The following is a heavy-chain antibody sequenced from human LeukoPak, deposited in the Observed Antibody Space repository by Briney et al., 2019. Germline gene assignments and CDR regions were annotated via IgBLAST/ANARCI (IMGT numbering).Heavy chain of an antibody. Sequence: SETLSLTCAVSGGSISSGGYSWSWIRQPPGKGLEWIGYIYHSGSTYYNPSLKSRVTISVDRSKNQFSLKLSSVTAADTAVYYCARVRREVNYYDTEGNWFDPWGQGTLVTVSS. CDR1: GGSISSGGYS. V-gene: IGHV4-30-2*01. CDR2: IYHSGST. D-gene: IGHD3-22*01. CDR3: ARVRREVNYYDTEGNWFDP. J-gene: IGHJ5*02.